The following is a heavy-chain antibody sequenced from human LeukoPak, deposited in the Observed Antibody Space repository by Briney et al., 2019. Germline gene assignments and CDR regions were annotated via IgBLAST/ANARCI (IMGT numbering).Heavy chain of an antibody. CDR1: GGSISNYY. D-gene: IGHD2-2*01. CDR2: ISDSGSS. J-gene: IGHJ4*02. Sequence: KSSETLSLTCTVSGGSISNYYWSWIRQPPGKGLEWIGLISDSGSSKYNPSLNSRVIMSVDTSRNQFSLKLSSATAADTALYYCARAVCGDRGYCSSSSSIHGTSWYVRFDSWGQGTLVTVSS. V-gene: IGHV4-59*01. CDR3: ARAVCGDRGYCSSSSSIHGTSWYVRFDS.